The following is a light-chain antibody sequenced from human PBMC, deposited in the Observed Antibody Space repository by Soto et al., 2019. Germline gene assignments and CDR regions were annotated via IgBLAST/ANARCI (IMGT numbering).Light chain of an antibody. CDR3: SSYSSSGTLFV. V-gene: IGLV2-14*03. J-gene: IGLJ1*01. CDR1: DSDVGGYNY. Sequence: QSALTQPASVSGSPGQSITISCTGTDSDVGGYNYVSWYQQHPGTAPKLMISDVSNRPSGVSNRFSGSKSGNTASLTISGLQAEDEADYHCSSYSSSGTLFVFGTGTKLTVL. CDR2: DVS.